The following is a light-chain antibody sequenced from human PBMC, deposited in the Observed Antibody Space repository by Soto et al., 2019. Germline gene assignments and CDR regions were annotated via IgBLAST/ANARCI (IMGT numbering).Light chain of an antibody. CDR2: KAS. CDR1: QSISSW. V-gene: IGKV1-5*03. J-gene: IGKJ1*01. Sequence: DIQVTQSPSTLSASVGDRVTITCRASQSISSWLARYQQKPGKAPKALIYKASSLESGVPSRFSGSESGTEFTLTISSLQPDDFATYYCQQYNTFPWTFGQGTKVEVK. CDR3: QQYNTFPWT.